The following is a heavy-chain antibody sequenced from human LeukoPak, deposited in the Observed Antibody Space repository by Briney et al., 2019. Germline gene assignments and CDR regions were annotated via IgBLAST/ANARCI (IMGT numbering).Heavy chain of an antibody. Sequence: GASVKVSCKASGYTFTGYYMHWVRQAPGQGLEWMGWINPNSGGTNYAQKFQDRVTMTRDTSISTAYMELSRLRSDDRAVYYCARVVGGNYYGSETDDYWGQGTLVTVSS. CDR1: GYTFTGYY. CDR3: ARVVGGNYYGSETDDY. J-gene: IGHJ4*02. D-gene: IGHD3-10*01. V-gene: IGHV1-2*02. CDR2: INPNSGGT.